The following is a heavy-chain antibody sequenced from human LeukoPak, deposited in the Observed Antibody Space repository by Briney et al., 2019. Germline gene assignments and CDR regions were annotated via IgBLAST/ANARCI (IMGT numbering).Heavy chain of an antibody. V-gene: IGHV4-59*12. J-gene: IGHJ5*02. D-gene: IGHD3-22*01. CDR3: ARGLPETKPRNYYDSSGVNWFDP. Sequence: SETLSLTCTVSGASISSNYWSWIRQSPGKELEWIAYINNNGRINYNPSLKSRVTISVDTSKNQFSLKLSSVTAADTAVYYCARGLPETKPRNYYDSSGVNWFDPWGQGTLVTVSS. CDR2: INNNGRI. CDR1: GASISSNY.